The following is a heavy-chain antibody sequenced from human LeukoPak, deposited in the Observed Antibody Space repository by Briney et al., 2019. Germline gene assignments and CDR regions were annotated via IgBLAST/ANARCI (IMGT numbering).Heavy chain of an antibody. V-gene: IGHV4-34*01. CDR3: ARGRWVRVVVITTRTNWFDP. D-gene: IGHD3-22*01. J-gene: IGHJ5*02. CDR2: INHSGST. Sequence: SETLSLTCALYGGSFSGYYWSWIRQPPGEGLEWMGEINHSGSTNYNPSIKSRVTISVDTPKNQFSLKLSSVTAAVTAVYSCARGRWVRVVVITTRTNWFDPWGQGTLVTVSS. CDR1: GGSFSGYY.